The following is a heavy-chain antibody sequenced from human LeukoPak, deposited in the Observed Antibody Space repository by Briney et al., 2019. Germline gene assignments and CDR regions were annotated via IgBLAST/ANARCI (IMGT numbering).Heavy chain of an antibody. CDR1: GFIVGDYS. V-gene: IGHV3-53*01. CDR3: ARDSSDFGDALDI. CDR2: ISPGGRT. Sequence: GGSLRLSWAVFGFIVGDYSMYWVRQAPGKSRGWVSVISPGGRTLYADYVRGRVTISRDSPKNTLYLQMDSLRAEDTAIYYCARDSSDFGDALDIWGQGTMVTVSS. D-gene: IGHD3-3*01. J-gene: IGHJ3*02.